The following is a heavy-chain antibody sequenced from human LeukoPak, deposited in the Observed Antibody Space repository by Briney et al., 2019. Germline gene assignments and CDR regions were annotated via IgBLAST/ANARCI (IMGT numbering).Heavy chain of an antibody. D-gene: IGHD3-3*01. CDR2: ISYDGSNK. CDR1: GFTFSSYA. Sequence: GRSLRLSCAASGFTFSSYAMHWVRQAPGKGLEWVAVISYDGSNKYYADSVKGRFTISRDNSKNTLYLQMNSLRAEDTAVYYCAKDNDFWSGYYDGWGQGTLVTVSS. CDR3: AKDNDFWSGYYDG. V-gene: IGHV3-30*04. J-gene: IGHJ4*02.